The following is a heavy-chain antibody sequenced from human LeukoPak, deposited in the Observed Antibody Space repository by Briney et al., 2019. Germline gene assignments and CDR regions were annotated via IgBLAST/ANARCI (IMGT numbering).Heavy chain of an antibody. CDR1: RYSVSNNY. CDR3: ASDSYSPEYFQH. J-gene: IGHJ1*01. D-gene: IGHD2-15*01. CDR2: IYSGGST. V-gene: IGHV3-66*01. Sequence: LRADWAHPRYSVSNNYMSWGGHALALVMQWVSVIYSGGSTFYADSVKGRFTISRDNSKNTLYLQMNSLRAEDTAVYYCASDSYSPEYFQHWGQGTLVTVSS.